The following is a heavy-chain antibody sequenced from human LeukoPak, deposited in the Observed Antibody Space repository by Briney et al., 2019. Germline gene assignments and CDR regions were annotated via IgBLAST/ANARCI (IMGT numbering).Heavy chain of an antibody. D-gene: IGHD3-9*01. J-gene: IGHJ4*02. V-gene: IGHV3-74*01. CDR1: GFTLSDYW. CDR2: INGDGRST. Sequence: GGSLRLSCAASGFTLSDYWMHWVRQVPGEGPVWVSRINGDGRSTTYADSVKGRFTISRDNAKNTIFLQMTGLRDEDTAVYYCTRGGLTGQMAAFDYWGQGALVTVSS. CDR3: TRGGLTGQMAAFDY.